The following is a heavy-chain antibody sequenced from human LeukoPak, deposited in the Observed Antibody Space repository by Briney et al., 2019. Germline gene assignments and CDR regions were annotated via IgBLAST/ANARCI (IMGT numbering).Heavy chain of an antibody. D-gene: IGHD6-19*01. CDR2: VWYDGSNK. CDR3: ARDAIAVAGPFDY. V-gene: IGHV3-33*01. CDR1: GFTFSGYG. J-gene: IGHJ4*02. Sequence: GGSLRLSCAASGFTFSGYGMRWVRQDPGKGLEWVAVVWYDGSNKYYAHSVKGRFTISRDNSKNTLYLQMNSLRAEDTAVYYCARDAIAVAGPFDYWGQGTLVTVSS.